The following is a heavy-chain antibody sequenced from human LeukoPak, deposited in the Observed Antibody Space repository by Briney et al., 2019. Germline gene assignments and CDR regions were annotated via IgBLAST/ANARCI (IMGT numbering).Heavy chain of an antibody. V-gene: IGHV4-59*01. J-gene: IGHJ3*01. CDR1: GGSISSYY. D-gene: IGHD2-8*01. Sequence: SESLSLTCTVSGGSISSYYWSWVRQPPGKGLEWIGYISYSGSTSNNPSLKSRVTLSVDESKNQFSLKMTSVTAADTAVYYCARGPKYGDVWGQGTVVTVS. CDR3: ARGPKYGDV. CDR2: ISYSGST.